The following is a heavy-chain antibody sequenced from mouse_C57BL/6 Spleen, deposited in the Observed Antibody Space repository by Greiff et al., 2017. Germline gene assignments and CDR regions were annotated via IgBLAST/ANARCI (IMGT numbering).Heavy chain of an antibody. Sequence: QVQLQQSGAELVKPGASVKISCKASGYAFSSYWMTWVKQRPGKGLEWIGQIYPGHGDTNYNGKFKGQVTLTTDKSSSEAYMQLSSLNSEDSAVYICASGRYSCYFDYWGQGTTRTVSS. CDR1: GYAFSSYW. D-gene: IGHD2-14*01. CDR3: ASGRYSCYFDY. J-gene: IGHJ2*01. CDR2: IYPGHGDT. V-gene: IGHV1-80*01.